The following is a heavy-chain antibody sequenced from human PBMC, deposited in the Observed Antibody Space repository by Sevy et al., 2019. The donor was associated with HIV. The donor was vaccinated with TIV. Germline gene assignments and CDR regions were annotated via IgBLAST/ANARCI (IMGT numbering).Heavy chain of an antibody. CDR3: ARRYFDL. CDR2: IRQDGGEM. V-gene: IGHV3-7*03. CDR1: GFTFSSFW. J-gene: IGHJ4*02. Sequence: GGSLRLSCKASGFTFSSFWMQWVRQAPGKGLEWVANIRQDGGEMYYVGSVKGRFTISRDNAKNALYLQMDGLRAEDTAVYYCARRYFDLWGQGTLVTVSS.